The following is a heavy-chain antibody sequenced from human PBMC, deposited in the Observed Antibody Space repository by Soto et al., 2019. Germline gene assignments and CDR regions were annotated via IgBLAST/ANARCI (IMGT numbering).Heavy chain of an antibody. CDR3: ARGLYYYDSSGYWGY. J-gene: IGHJ4*02. Sequence: GGSLRLSCATSGFRFDDYGMHWVRQVPGKGLEWVSGISYYIGSIEYADSVKGRFTISRDNAKNSLYLQMNLLRDEDTAVYYCARGLYYYDSSGYWGYWGQGT. V-gene: IGHV3-9*01. CDR1: GFRFDDYG. CDR2: ISYYIGSI. D-gene: IGHD3-22*01.